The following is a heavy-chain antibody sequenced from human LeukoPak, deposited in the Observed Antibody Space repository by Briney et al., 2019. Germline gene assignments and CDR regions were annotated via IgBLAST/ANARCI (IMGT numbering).Heavy chain of an antibody. J-gene: IGHJ4*02. V-gene: IGHV3-30*02. CDR3: AKERVYYDSSGYYYFDY. CDR2: IRYDGSNK. Sequence: GGSLRLSCAASGFTFSSYGMHWVRQAPGKGLEWVAFIRYDGSNKYYADSVKGRFTISRDNSKNTLYLQMNSLRAEDTAVYYCAKERVYYDSSGYYYFDYWGRGTLVTVSS. D-gene: IGHD3-22*01. CDR1: GFTFSSYG.